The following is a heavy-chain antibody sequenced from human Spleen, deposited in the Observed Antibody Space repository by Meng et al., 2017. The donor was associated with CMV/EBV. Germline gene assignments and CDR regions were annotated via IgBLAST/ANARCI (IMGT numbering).Heavy chain of an antibody. Sequence: GGSLRLSCAASGFTFNSYEMNWVRQAPGKGLEWVSYISSSGSTIYYADSVMGRFTISRDNAKNSLYLQMNSLRAEDTAVYYCARVGYSNAPAHYYYGLDVWGQGTTVTVSS. CDR2: ISSSGSTI. CDR3: ARVGYSNAPAHYYYGLDV. CDR1: GFTFNSYE. J-gene: IGHJ6*02. V-gene: IGHV3-48*03. D-gene: IGHD6-13*01.